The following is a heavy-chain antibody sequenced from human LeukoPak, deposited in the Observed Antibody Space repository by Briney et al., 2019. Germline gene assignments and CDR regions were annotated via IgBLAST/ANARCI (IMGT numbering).Heavy chain of an antibody. J-gene: IGHJ2*01. Sequence: PGGSLRLSCVASGFTFSRNYMTWVRQAPGKGLEWVANIKQDGSLTAYGGSVKGRFTISIDNAKNLVYLQMNSLTVDDTAVYYCARVALINWYFDLWGRGTLVTVSS. CDR1: GFTFSRNY. CDR2: IKQDGSLT. V-gene: IGHV3-7*01. CDR3: ARVALINWYFDL.